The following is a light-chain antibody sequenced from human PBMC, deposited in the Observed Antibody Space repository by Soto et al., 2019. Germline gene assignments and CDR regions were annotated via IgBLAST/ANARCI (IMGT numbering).Light chain of an antibody. J-gene: IGLJ1*01. V-gene: IGLV2-8*01. CDR2: EVN. Sequence: QSVLTQPPSAYGSPGESVTISCTGTSTDVGGYNYVSWYQRHPGKAPKLIIYEVNKRPSGVPDRFSGSKSGNTASLTVSGLQAEDEADYYCSSYLNYNSEVFGTGTKVTVL. CDR3: SSYLNYNSEV. CDR1: STDVGGYNY.